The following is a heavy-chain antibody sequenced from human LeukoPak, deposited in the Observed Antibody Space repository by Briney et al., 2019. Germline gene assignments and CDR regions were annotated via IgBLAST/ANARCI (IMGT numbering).Heavy chain of an antibody. CDR1: GFTFSRYA. D-gene: IGHD3-10*01. Sequence: PGGPLRLSCSASGFTFSRYAMHWVRQAPGKGLEYVSAISSNGGSTYYADSVKGRFTISRDNSKNTLYLQMSSLRTEDTAVYYCVKDGSGSYYTYYFDYWGQGTLVTVSS. CDR2: ISSNGGST. J-gene: IGHJ4*02. CDR3: VKDGSGSYYTYYFDY. V-gene: IGHV3-64D*06.